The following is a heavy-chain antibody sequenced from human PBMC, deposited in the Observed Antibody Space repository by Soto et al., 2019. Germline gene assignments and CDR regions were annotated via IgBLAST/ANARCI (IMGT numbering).Heavy chain of an antibody. Sequence: SETLSLTCTFSGGSISSGDYYWSWIRQPPGKGLEWIGYIYYSGTTYSDPSLKSRLTISVDTSKKQLSLRLRSVNVADTAVYYCARVDTGPGYYYDMEVWGQGTTVTVSS. CDR2: IYYSGTT. D-gene: IGHD1-1*01. V-gene: IGHV4-30-4*01. CDR3: ARVDTGPGYYYDMEV. J-gene: IGHJ6*02. CDR1: GGSISSGDYY.